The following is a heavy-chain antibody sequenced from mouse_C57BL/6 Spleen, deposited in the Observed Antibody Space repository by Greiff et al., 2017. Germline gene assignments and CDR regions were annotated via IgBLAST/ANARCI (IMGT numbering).Heavy chain of an antibody. Sequence: VQLQQPGAELVKPGASVKMSCKASGYTFTSYWITWVKQRPGQGLEWIGDIYPGSGSTNYNEKFKSKATLTVDTSSSTAYMQLSSLTSEDSAVYYGARFTTVVARGYAMDYWGQGTSVTVSS. CDR3: ARFTTVVARGYAMDY. CDR1: GYTFTSYW. CDR2: IYPGSGST. D-gene: IGHD1-1*01. J-gene: IGHJ4*01. V-gene: IGHV1-55*01.